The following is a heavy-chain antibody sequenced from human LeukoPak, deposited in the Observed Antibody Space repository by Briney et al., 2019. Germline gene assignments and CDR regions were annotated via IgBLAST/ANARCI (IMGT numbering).Heavy chain of an antibody. CDR1: GFTFSSYA. CDR3: AKDSRYYGSGSYYVDY. V-gene: IGHV3-30*04. Sequence: PGGSLRLSCAASGFTFSSYAMHWVRQAPGKGLEWVAVISYDGSNKYYADSVKGRFTISRDNSKNTLYLQMNSLRAEDTAVYYCAKDSRYYGSGSYYVDYWGQGTLVTVSS. D-gene: IGHD3-10*01. J-gene: IGHJ4*02. CDR2: ISYDGSNK.